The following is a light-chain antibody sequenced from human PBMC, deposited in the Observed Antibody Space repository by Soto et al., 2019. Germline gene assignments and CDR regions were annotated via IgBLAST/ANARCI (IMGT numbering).Light chain of an antibody. CDR1: QSVSSSY. CDR3: QQYDNWPLT. J-gene: IGKJ4*01. V-gene: IGKV3-20*01. CDR2: GAS. Sequence: ELVLTQSPGTLSLSPGERATLSFRASQSVSSSYLAWYQQEPGQAPRLLIYGASSRATGIPDRFSGSGSGTDFTLTISSLQSEDFAVYYCQQYDNWPLTFGGGTKVDIK.